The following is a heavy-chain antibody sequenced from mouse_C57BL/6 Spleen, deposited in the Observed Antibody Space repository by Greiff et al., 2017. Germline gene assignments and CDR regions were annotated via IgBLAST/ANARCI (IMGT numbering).Heavy chain of an antibody. Sequence: EVQVVESGAELVRPGASVKLSCTASGFNIKDDYMHWVKQRPEQGLEWIGWIDPENGDTEYASKFQGKATITADTSSNTAYLQLSSLTSEDTAVYYCNTQTAQATVDYWGQGTTLTVSS. V-gene: IGHV14-4*01. CDR3: NTQTAQATVDY. D-gene: IGHD3-2*02. CDR2: IDPENGDT. J-gene: IGHJ2*01. CDR1: GFNIKDDY.